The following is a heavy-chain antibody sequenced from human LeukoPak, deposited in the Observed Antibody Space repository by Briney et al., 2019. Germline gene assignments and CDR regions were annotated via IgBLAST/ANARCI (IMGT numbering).Heavy chain of an antibody. V-gene: IGHV1-18*01. J-gene: IGHJ6*02. Sequence: ASVKVSCTASGYTFTSYGISWVRQAPGQGLEWMGWISAYNGNTNYARKLQGRVTMTTDTSTSTAYMELRSLRSDDTAVYYCATSYDILTGPLDVWGQGTTVTVSS. CDR1: GYTFTSYG. CDR2: ISAYNGNT. D-gene: IGHD3-9*01. CDR3: ATSYDILTGPLDV.